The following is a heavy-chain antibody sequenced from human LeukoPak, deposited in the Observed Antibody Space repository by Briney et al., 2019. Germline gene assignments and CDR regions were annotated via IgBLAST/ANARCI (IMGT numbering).Heavy chain of an antibody. CDR2: ISGSGGST. CDR1: GFTFSSYA. Sequence: PGGSLRLSCAASGFTFSSYAMSWVRKAPGKGLEWVSAISGSGGSTYYADSVKGRFTIFRDNSKNTLYLQMNSLRAEDTAVYYCAKDPGGYCSGGSCYHRYFDYWGQGTLVTVSS. V-gene: IGHV3-23*01. J-gene: IGHJ4*02. D-gene: IGHD2-15*01. CDR3: AKDPGGYCSGGSCYHRYFDY.